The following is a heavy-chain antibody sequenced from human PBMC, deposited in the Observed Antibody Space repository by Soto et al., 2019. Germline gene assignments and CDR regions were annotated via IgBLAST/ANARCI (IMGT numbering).Heavy chain of an antibody. CDR3: ARVGWWAAARRYYSSGMDV. J-gene: IGHJ6*02. CDR1: GFTFSSYS. V-gene: IGHV3-48*02. D-gene: IGHD6-13*01. Sequence: GRSLRLSCAASGFTFSSYSMNWVRQAPGKGLEWVSYISSSSSTIYYADSVKGRFTISRDNAKNSLYLQMNSLRDEDTAVYYCARVGWWAAARRYYSSGMDVWGQGTTVTVSS. CDR2: ISSSSSTI.